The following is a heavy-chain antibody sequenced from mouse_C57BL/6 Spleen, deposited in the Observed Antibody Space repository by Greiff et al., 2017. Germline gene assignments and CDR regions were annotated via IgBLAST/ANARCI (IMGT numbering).Heavy chain of an antibody. CDR3: ARPYYYGSRGYFDV. J-gene: IGHJ1*03. Sequence: QVQLQQSGAELVRPGTSVKLSCTASGYTFTSYWMHWVKQRPGQGLEWIGVIDPSDSYTNYNQKFKGKATLTVDTSSSTAYMQLSSLTSEDSAVYYCARPYYYGSRGYFDVWGTGTTVTVSS. D-gene: IGHD1-1*01. CDR2: IDPSDSYT. V-gene: IGHV1-59*01. CDR1: GYTFTSYW.